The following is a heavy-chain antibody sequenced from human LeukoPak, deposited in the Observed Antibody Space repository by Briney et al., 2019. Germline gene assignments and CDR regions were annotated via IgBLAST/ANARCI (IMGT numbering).Heavy chain of an antibody. CDR2: IIPIFGTA. Sequence: VASVKVSCKASGYTFTGYYMHWVRQAPGQGLEWMGRIIPIFGTANYAQKFQGRVTITTDESTSTAYMELSSLRSEDTAVYYCARGYYGYNSYYFDYWGQGTLVTVSS. J-gene: IGHJ4*02. CDR3: ARGYYGYNSYYFDY. V-gene: IGHV1-69*05. D-gene: IGHD5-24*01. CDR1: GYTFTGYY.